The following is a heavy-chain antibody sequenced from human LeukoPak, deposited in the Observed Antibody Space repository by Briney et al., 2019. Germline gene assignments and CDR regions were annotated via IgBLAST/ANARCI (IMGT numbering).Heavy chain of an antibody. J-gene: IGHJ4*02. CDR1: GGSISSGSYY. CDR2: IYTSGST. Sequence: PSETLSLTCTVSGGSISSGSYYWSWIRQPAGKGLEWIGRIYTSGSTNYNPSLKSRVTISVDTSKNQFSLKLSSVTAADTAVYYCARDIVATRGFDYWGQGTLVTVSS. V-gene: IGHV4-61*02. D-gene: IGHD5-12*01. CDR3: ARDIVATRGFDY.